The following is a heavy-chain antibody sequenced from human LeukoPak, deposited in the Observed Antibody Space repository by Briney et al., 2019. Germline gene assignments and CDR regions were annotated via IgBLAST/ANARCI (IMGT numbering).Heavy chain of an antibody. CDR2: IVGGGGTT. Sequence: GGSLRLCCGAPGFTFSYYARRWVHQTPGRGLEMGSGIVGGGGTTYYADSVKGRFTISRDNYKNTLYLQINSLRAEDTAEYYCGKDIKRVISDAFDIWGQGTMVTVSS. CDR3: GKDIKRVISDAFDI. CDR1: GFTFSYYA. V-gene: IGHV3-23*01. D-gene: IGHD2/OR15-2a*01. J-gene: IGHJ3*02.